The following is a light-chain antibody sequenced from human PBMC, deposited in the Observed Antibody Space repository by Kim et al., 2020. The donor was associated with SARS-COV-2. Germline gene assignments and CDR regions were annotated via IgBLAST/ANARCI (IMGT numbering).Light chain of an antibody. CDR3: SAWDDSLKAWV. CDR1: SNNIGDQG. Sequence: QAGLTQPPSVSQGLRQTATLTCTGNSNNIGDQGVAWLQQHQGHPPKLLSYRNNKRPSGIAERFSASRSGNAAFLTITGLQPEDEADYYCSAWDDSLKAWVLGGGKQLTVL. CDR2: RNN. V-gene: IGLV10-54*04. J-gene: IGLJ3*02.